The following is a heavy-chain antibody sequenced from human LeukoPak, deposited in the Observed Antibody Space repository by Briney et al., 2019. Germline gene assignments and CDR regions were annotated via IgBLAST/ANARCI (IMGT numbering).Heavy chain of an antibody. V-gene: IGHV6-1*01. CDR2: TYYRSKWYD. J-gene: IGHJ4*02. CDR3: ARASSGYYALDS. D-gene: IGHD6-19*01. Sequence: SQTLSLTCVISGDSVSSNSAAWNWIRQSPSRGLEWLGRTYYRSKWYDDYAVSVKSRITITPDTSKNQFSQQLSSVTPEDTAAYYCARASSGYYALDSWGQGTLVTVSS. CDR1: GDSVSSNSAA.